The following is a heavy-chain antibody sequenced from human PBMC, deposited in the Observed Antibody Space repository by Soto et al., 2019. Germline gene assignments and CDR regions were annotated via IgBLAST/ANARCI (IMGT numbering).Heavy chain of an antibody. Sequence: SETLSLTCTVSGGSISSYYWSWIRQPPGKGLEWIGYIYYSGSTNYNPSLKSRVTISVDTSKNQFSLKLSSVTAADTAVYYCARDLGSDFWSGYALDAFDIWGQGTMVTVSS. CDR1: GGSISSYY. V-gene: IGHV4-59*01. CDR3: ARDLGSDFWSGYALDAFDI. CDR2: IYYSGST. D-gene: IGHD3-3*01. J-gene: IGHJ3*02.